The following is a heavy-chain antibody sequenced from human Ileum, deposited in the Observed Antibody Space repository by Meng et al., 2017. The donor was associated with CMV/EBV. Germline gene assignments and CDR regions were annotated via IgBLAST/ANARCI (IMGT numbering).Heavy chain of an antibody. CDR1: GFTFSNAW. V-gene: IGHV3-15*01. J-gene: IGHJ4*02. D-gene: IGHD1-26*01. CDR2: IQSKTHGGTT. CDR3: VGVGAP. Sequence: VPLVGSGGGLVKPGGSLRLSCAASGFTFSNAWMSWVRQAPGKGLEWVGRIQSKTHGGTTDYAAPVKGRFTVSRDDSKNTLYLEMNSLRVEDTAVYYCVGVGAPGGQGTLVTVSS.